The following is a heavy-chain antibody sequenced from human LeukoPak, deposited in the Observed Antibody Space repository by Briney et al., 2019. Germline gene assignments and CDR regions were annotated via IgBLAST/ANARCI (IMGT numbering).Heavy chain of an antibody. Sequence: SETLSLTCAVYGGSFSGYYWTWIRQPPGKGLEWIGEINHSGTTHYNPSLKSRVTISVDTPKNQFSLRLSSVTAADTAVYYCASGGIAARLKTWGQGTLVTVSS. CDR3: ASGGIAARLKT. CDR2: INHSGTT. V-gene: IGHV4-34*01. J-gene: IGHJ5*02. CDR1: GGSFSGYY. D-gene: IGHD6-6*01.